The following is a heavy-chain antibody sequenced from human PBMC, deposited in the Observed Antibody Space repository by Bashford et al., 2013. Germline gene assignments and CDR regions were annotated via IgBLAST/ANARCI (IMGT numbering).Heavy chain of an antibody. Sequence: SSETLSLTCAVSGYSISSGYFWGWIRQPPGKGLEWIGSIYHIGTTYYNPSLKSRVTISVDTSKNQFFLKLSSVTAADTAVFYCARDRRALAGPGGLDYWGQGTLVTVSS. CDR3: ARDRRALAGPGGLDY. V-gene: IGHV4-38-2*02. D-gene: IGHD6-19*01. CDR2: IYHIGTT. CDR1: GYSISSGYF. J-gene: IGHJ4*02.